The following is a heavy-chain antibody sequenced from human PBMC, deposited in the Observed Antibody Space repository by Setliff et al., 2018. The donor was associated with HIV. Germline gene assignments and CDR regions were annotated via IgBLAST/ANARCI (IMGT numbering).Heavy chain of an antibody. CDR3: ASARIPTGGTSTSLDY. V-gene: IGHV3-7*01. CDR1: EFTLSGYS. Sequence: PGGSLRLSCIASEFTLSGYSMSWVRQAPGKGLEGVANINQDGSEKKYVDSMKGRLTISRDNSKNTLYLQLHSLRHDDTAVYYCASARIPTGGTSTSLDYWGQGALVTVSS. CDR2: INQDGSEK. D-gene: IGHD1-1*01. J-gene: IGHJ4*02.